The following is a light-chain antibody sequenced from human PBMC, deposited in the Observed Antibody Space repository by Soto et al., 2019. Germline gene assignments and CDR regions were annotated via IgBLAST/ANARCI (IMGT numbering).Light chain of an antibody. CDR1: QSIASN. CDR3: KQYITWPPFT. Sequence: LVVTQSQTTRSVARGEGATFSCRGSQSIASNLAWYQQKPGQAPRLLILGASTRATGIPARFSGSGSGTEFTLTISILQSEDFAVYYCKQYITWPPFTFGQGTRLEIK. CDR2: GAS. V-gene: IGKV3-15*01. J-gene: IGKJ5*01.